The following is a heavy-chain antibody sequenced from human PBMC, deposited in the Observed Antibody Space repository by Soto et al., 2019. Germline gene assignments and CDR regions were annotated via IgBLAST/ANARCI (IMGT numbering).Heavy chain of an antibody. D-gene: IGHD3-16*01. CDR2: LYYGGST. CDR3: ARLEMGELRIDH. Sequence: TSETLSLTCSVSGGFVATGDHYWAWIRQPPGKTLEWVASLYYGGSTHYSPSLKSPVTISADASKNQLFLTLSSVTAADRAIYFCARLEMGELRIDHWGQGIQVTVSS. CDR1: GGFVATGDHY. V-gene: IGHV4-39*01. J-gene: IGHJ4*02.